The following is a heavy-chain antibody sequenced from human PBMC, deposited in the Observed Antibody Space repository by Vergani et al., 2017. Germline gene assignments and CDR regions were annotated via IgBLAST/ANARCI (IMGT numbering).Heavy chain of an antibody. CDR2: ITPFNGNT. Sequence: QMQLVQSGAEVKKTGSSVKVSCKASGYTFTYRYLHWVRQAPGQALEWMGWITPFNGNTNYAQKLQDRVTITADTSTNTAYMELRSLRSDDTAVYFCARVAPSNSEVTPTAFDVWGQGTMVTVSS. J-gene: IGHJ3*01. V-gene: IGHV1-45*02. CDR1: GYTFTYRY. CDR3: ARVAPSNSEVTPTAFDV. D-gene: IGHD1-1*01.